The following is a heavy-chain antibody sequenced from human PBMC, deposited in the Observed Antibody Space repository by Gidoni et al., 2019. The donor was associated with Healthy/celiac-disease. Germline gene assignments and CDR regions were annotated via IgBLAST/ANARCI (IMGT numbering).Heavy chain of an antibody. Sequence: QVQLQQWGAGLLKPSATLSLTCAVYGGSFSGYYWSWIRQPPGKGLEWIGEINHSGSTNYNPSLKSRVTISVDTSKNQFSLKLSSVTAADTAVYYCARGRCGGDCYPYYYYGMDVWGQGTTVTVSS. CDR3: ARGRCGGDCYPYYYYGMDV. D-gene: IGHD2-21*02. CDR2: INHSGST. V-gene: IGHV4-34*01. J-gene: IGHJ6*02. CDR1: GGSFSGYY.